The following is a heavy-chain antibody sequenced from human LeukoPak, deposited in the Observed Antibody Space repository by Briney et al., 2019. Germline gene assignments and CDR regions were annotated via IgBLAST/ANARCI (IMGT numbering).Heavy chain of an antibody. CDR3: ARLASGSYYEPFDH. CDR2: IYDSAST. Sequence: PSETLSLTCTVSGGSTSGYYWSWIRQPPGKGLEWIGYIYDSASTNYNPSLKSRVTISVDTSKNQFSLILSYVIAADTAVYYCARLASGSYYEPFDHWGQGTLVTVSS. D-gene: IGHD3-10*01. J-gene: IGHJ4*02. V-gene: IGHV4-59*01. CDR1: GGSTSGYY.